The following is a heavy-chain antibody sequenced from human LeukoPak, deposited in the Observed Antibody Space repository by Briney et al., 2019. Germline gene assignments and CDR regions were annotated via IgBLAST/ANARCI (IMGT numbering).Heavy chain of an antibody. V-gene: IGHV3-33*01. CDR2: IWYDGSNK. D-gene: IGHD2-15*01. CDR3: ARDLSSPGPHSPHSMTLDY. Sequence: PGGSLRLSCAASGFTFSDYGMHWVRQAPGKGLEWVAVIWYDGSNKYYADSVKGRFTISRDNSKNTLYLQMNSLRAEDTAVYYCARDLSSPGPHSPHSMTLDYWGQGTLVTVSS. J-gene: IGHJ4*02. CDR1: GFTFSDYG.